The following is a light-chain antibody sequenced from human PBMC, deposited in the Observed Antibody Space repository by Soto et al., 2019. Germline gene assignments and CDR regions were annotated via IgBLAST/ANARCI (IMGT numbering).Light chain of an antibody. CDR2: AAS. V-gene: IGKV1-27*01. J-gene: IGKJ4*01. CDR1: QGISSY. CDR3: QKYNSPPLT. Sequence: DIQMTQSPSSLSASVGDRVTITCRASQGISSYLAWYQQKPGKVPKLLIFAASIVQSGVPSRFSGSGSGTDFTLTISSLQPEDVATYYCQKYNSPPLTFGGGTKVEIK.